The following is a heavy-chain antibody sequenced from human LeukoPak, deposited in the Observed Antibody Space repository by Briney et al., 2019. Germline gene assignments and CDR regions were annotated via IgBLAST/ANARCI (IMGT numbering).Heavy chain of an antibody. CDR3: ARANYGSGSNYYYGMDV. J-gene: IGHJ6*02. D-gene: IGHD3-10*01. Sequence: RSLRLSCAASGFTFSTYGMHWVRQAPGKGLEWVAVIWYDGSNKYYADSVKGRFTISRDNSKNTLYLQMNSLRAEDTAVYYCARANYGSGSNYYYGMDVWGQGTTVTVSS. CDR1: GFTFSTYG. V-gene: IGHV3-33*01. CDR2: IWYDGSNK.